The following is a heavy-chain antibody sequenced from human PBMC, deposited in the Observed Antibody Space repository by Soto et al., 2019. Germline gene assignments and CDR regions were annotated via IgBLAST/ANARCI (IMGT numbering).Heavy chain of an antibody. Sequence: QVQLVQSGGEVKKPGASVKVSCKASAYTFTNYGISWVRQAPGQGLEWMGWISAYNGNINYAQKFRGRVTMTTDTSTSSAYLEVRSLRSDDTAVYYCARSGSSWNLRKFDSWGQGTLVNVSS. D-gene: IGHD6-13*01. V-gene: IGHV1-18*01. CDR2: ISAYNGNI. CDR1: AYTFTNYG. CDR3: ARSGSSWNLRKFDS. J-gene: IGHJ4*02.